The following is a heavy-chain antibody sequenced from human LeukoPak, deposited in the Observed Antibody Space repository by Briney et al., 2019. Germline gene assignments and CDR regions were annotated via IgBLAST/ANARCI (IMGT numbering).Heavy chain of an antibody. CDR1: GFTFDDYA. V-gene: IGHV3-9*01. Sequence: PGGSLRLSCAASGFTFDDYAMHWVRRAPGKRLEWVSGISLYSGSIGYADSVKGRFTISRDNAKNSLHLQMNSLRAEDTALYYCAKETDAFDIWGQGTMVTVSS. J-gene: IGHJ3*02. CDR2: ISLYSGSI. CDR3: AKETDAFDI.